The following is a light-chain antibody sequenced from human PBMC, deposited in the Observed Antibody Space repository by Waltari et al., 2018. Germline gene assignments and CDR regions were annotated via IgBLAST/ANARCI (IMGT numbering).Light chain of an antibody. V-gene: IGLV1-40*01. CDR2: DNI. Sequence: QPVLTQPPSVSGAPGQRITISCTGHSSNIGAGFDVHWFQQLPGTAPKLLIYDNIHRPSGVPYRFSGSKSDTSASLVITWLQAEDEAYYYCQSYDTNWGVFGGGTKLTVL. CDR1: SSNIGAGFD. CDR3: QSYDTNWGV. J-gene: IGLJ2*01.